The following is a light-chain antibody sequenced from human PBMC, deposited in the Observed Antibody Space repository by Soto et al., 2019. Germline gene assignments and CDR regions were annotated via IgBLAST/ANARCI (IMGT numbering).Light chain of an antibody. CDR2: GAS. CDR1: QRISSN. CDR3: QHYNNWPPWT. J-gene: IGKJ1*01. Sequence: EVVMTQSPATLSVSPGERATLSCRASQRISSNLAWYQQRRGQAPRLLIYGASTRAPGIPARFSGSGSSREFTLTISSLQSEDFAVYYCQHYNNWPPWTFGQGTKVDIK. V-gene: IGKV3-15*01.